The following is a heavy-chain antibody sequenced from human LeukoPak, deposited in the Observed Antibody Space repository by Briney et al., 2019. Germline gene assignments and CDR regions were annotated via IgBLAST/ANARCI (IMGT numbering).Heavy chain of an antibody. V-gene: IGHV3-23*01. D-gene: IGHD3-16*01. CDR3: AKGVMVDY. CDR1: GFTFTSYS. CDR2: ISGGGGST. J-gene: IGHJ4*02. Sequence: GGSLRLSCAASGFTFTSYSMNWVRQAPGKGLEWVSTISGGGGSTYYADSVKGRFTISRDNSKNTLYLQVNSLRAEDTAVYYCAKGVMVDYWGQGTLVTVSS.